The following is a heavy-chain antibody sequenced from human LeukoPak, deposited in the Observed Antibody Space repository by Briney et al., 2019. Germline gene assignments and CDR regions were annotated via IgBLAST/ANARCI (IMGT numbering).Heavy chain of an antibody. J-gene: IGHJ6*03. CDR1: GYTFTGYY. D-gene: IGHD3-10*01. CDR2: INPNSGGT. Sequence: RASVKVSCKASGYTFTGYYMHWVRQAPGQGLEWMGWINPNSGGTNYAQKFQGRVTMTRDTSISTAYMELSRLRSDDTAVYYCARDQRTVYYYGSGSYYNVYYMDVWGKGTTVTISS. V-gene: IGHV1-2*02. CDR3: ARDQRTVYYYGSGSYYNVYYMDV.